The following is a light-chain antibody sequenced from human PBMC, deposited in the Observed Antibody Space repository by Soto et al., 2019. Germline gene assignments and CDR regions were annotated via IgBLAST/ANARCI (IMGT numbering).Light chain of an antibody. J-gene: IGKJ4*01. CDR1: QDISSW. V-gene: IGKV1-12*01. Sequence: DIQMTQSPSSVSASVGDRVTITCRASQDISSWLAWFQQKPGKAPSLLIYAASSLKFGVLSRFSGSGSGTDFTLTISSLQPEDYATYYCQQCNSFPLTFGGGTKVEIK. CDR3: QQCNSFPLT. CDR2: AAS.